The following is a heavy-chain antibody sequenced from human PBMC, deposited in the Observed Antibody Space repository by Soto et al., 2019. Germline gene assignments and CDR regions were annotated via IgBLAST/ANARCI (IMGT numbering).Heavy chain of an antibody. D-gene: IGHD1-26*01. Sequence: AGSLRLSCAASGFIFENFGMSWVRQAPGKGLEWISSISGSGFKKYYADSVKGRFTISRDNSKSTVYLELNNLSAEDTAVYHCAKNQGVELVPLATVDWFDPWGQGSVVTAPQ. CDR2: ISGSGFKK. CDR3: AKNQGVELVPLATVDWFDP. CDR1: GFIFENFG. V-gene: IGHV3-23*01. J-gene: IGHJ5*02.